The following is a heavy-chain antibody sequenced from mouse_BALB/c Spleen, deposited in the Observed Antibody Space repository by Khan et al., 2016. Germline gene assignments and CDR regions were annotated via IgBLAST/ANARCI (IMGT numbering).Heavy chain of an antibody. CDR3: ARLGTLWYFDV. D-gene: IGHD4-1*01. Sequence: EVKLLESGGGLVQPGGSLNLSCAASGFDFSRYWMSWARQAPGNGQEWIGEINPGSSTINYTPSLKDKFIISRDNAKNTLYLQMSKVRSEDTALYYCARLGTLWYFDVGGAGTTVTVSA. CDR1: GFDFSRYW. J-gene: IGHJ1*01. V-gene: IGHV4-2*02. CDR2: INPGSSTI.